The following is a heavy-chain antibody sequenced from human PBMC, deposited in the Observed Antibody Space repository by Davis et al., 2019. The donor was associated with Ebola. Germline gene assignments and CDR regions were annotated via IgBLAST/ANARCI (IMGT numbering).Heavy chain of an antibody. V-gene: IGHV4-59*11. J-gene: IGHJ3*02. CDR2: IYYTGST. D-gene: IGHD3-3*01. CDR1: GGSISSHY. Sequence: SETLSLTCTVSGGSISSHYWTWIRQPPGKGLEWIGSIYYTGSTYFNPSLKSRVTISVDTSKNQFSLKLTSVTAADTAVYYCAREPLWMEDAYDIWGQGKLVTVSS. CDR3: AREPLWMEDAYDI.